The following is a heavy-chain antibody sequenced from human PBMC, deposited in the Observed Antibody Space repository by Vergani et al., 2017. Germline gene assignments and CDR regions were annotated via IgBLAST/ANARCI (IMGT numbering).Heavy chain of an antibody. D-gene: IGHD3-22*01. Sequence: QVQLVESGGGVVQPRRSLRLSCVASGFAFRTYGMHWVRQAPGKGLEWVAIIWYDGSNTYYADSVKGRFTVSRDNSRNTLFLQMNSLRVEDTAVYYCARSRYDSSGFSTIFRYWGQGTRVTVS. CDR2: IWYDGSNT. CDR1: GFAFRTYG. V-gene: IGHV3-33*01. CDR3: ARSRYDSSGFSTIFRY. J-gene: IGHJ4*02.